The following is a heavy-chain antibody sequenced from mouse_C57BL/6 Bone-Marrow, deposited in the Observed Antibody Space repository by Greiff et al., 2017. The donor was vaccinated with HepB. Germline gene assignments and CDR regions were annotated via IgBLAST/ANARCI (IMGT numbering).Heavy chain of an antibody. V-gene: IGHV5-12*01. J-gene: IGHJ1*03. Sequence: EVQWVESGGGLVQPGGSLKLSCAASGFTFSDYYMYWVRQTPEKRLEWVAYISNGGGSTYYPDTVKGRFTISRDNAKNTLYLQMSRLKSEDTAMYYCARQVVATRYFDVWGTGTTVTVSS. CDR1: GFTFSDYY. CDR2: ISNGGGST. CDR3: ARQVVATRYFDV. D-gene: IGHD1-1*01.